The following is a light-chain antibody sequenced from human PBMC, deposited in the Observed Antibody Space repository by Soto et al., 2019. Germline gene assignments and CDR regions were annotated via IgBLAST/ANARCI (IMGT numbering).Light chain of an antibody. Sequence: EIVLTQSPATLSLSPGKRATLSCRASQSGLNYLAWYQQKPGQAPRLVISDVSNRATGIPARFSGSGSGTDFTLTITSLEPEDSAVYYCYQSSHWPLTFGGGTKVEIK. V-gene: IGKV3-11*01. J-gene: IGKJ4*01. CDR3: YQSSHWPLT. CDR1: QSGLNY. CDR2: DVS.